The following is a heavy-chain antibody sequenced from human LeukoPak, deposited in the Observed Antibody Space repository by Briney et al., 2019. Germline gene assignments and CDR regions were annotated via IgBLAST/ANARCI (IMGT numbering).Heavy chain of an antibody. Sequence: PGGSLRLSCAASGFTFQSYWMTWARQAPGKGLEWVTNIQKDGTEKNYVDSVKGRFTISRDNAKNSLYLQMNSLRVEDTAVYNCGRDSRNRVYDVHDYWGQGTLVTVSS. CDR1: GFTFQSYW. J-gene: IGHJ4*02. V-gene: IGHV3-7*01. D-gene: IGHD5/OR15-5a*01. CDR3: GRDSRNRVYDVHDY. CDR2: IQKDGTEK.